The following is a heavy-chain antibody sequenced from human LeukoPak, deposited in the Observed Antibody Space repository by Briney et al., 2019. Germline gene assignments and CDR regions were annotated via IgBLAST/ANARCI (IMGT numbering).Heavy chain of an antibody. D-gene: IGHD3-10*01. CDR2: IYYSGST. Sequence: SETLSLTCTVSGGSISSGGYYWSWIRQHPGKGLEWIGYIYYSGSTYYNPSLKSRVTISVDTSKNQFSLKLSSVTAADTAVYYCARGAELLWFGESDASDIWGQGTMVTVSS. CDR3: ARGAELLWFGESDASDI. J-gene: IGHJ3*02. V-gene: IGHV4-31*03. CDR1: GGSISSGGYY.